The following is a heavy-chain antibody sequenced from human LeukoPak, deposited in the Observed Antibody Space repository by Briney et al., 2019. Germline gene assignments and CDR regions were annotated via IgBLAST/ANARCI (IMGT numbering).Heavy chain of an antibody. J-gene: IGHJ1*01. D-gene: IGHD2-15*01. CDR1: GYSFTGYY. V-gene: IGHV1-2*02. CDR3: ARVNRWWATSGYFQH. CDR2: INPNSGGT. Sequence: GASVKVSCKASGYSFTGYYMQWVRQAPGQGLEWMGWINPNSGGTNYAQKFQGRVTMTRDTSISTAYMELSRLRSDDTAVYYCARVNRWWATSGYFQHWGQGTLVTVSS.